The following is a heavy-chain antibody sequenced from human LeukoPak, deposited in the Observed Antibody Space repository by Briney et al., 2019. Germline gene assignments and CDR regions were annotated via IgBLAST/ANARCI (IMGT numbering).Heavy chain of an antibody. V-gene: IGHV3-30*02. CDR3: ARVVVVSFDY. D-gene: IGHD3-22*01. CDR2: IRYDGSDK. CDR1: GFSFSSYG. Sequence: GGSLRLSCATSGFSFSSYGMHWVRQAPGKGLEWVAFIRYDGSDKYYADSVKGRFTISRDNSNNTLWLQMNSLRVDDTAVYYCARVVVVSFDYWGQGTLVTVSS. J-gene: IGHJ4*02.